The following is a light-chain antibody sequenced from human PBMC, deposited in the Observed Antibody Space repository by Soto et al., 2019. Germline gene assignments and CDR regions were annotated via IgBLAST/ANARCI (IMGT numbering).Light chain of an antibody. Sequence: IQLTQTPSCLSASLIDRVTIPCRASQSISRYLNWYQQKPGKAPNLLIYVASSLQSEVPSRFSGSGSGTDFTLTITSLQPEDFATYYCQQSYGTPITFGHGTRLEIK. CDR2: VAS. CDR1: QSISRY. J-gene: IGKJ5*01. V-gene: IGKV1-39*01. CDR3: QQSYGTPIT.